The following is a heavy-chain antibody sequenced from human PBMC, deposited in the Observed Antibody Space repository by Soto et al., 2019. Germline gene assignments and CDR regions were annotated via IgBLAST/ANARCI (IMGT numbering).Heavy chain of an antibody. Sequence: LRLSCRASGFSFLYYPMTWVRQAPGKGLEWVSGMTGVGGSIYYADSVKGRFTISRDNSKDTLFLEMTDLRAEDTAVYYCAVEAGYSASLRYDYKSVHLSGPGTTVPVSS. CDR2: MTGVGGSI. J-gene: IGHJ6*02. V-gene: IGHV3-23*01. CDR1: GFSFLYYP. D-gene: IGHD2-15*01. CDR3: AVEAGYSASLRYDYKSVHL.